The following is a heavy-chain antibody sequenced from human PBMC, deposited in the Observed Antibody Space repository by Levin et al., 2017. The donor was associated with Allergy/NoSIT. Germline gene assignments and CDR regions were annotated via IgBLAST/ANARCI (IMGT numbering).Heavy chain of an antibody. D-gene: IGHD3-10*01. Sequence: SQTLSLTCTVSGGSISSYYWSWIRQPPGKGLEWIGYIYYSGSTNYNPSLKSRVTISVDTSKNQFSLKLSSVTAADTAVYYCARARGPSANDYWGQGTLVTVSS. V-gene: IGHV4-59*01. J-gene: IGHJ4*02. CDR3: ARARGPSANDY. CDR1: GGSISSYY. CDR2: IYYSGST.